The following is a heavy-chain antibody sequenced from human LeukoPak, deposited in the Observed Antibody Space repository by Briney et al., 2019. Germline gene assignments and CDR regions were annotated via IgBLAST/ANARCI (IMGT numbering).Heavy chain of an antibody. CDR2: ISGSGGST. J-gene: IGHJ4*02. D-gene: IGHD3-3*01. CDR3: AKTTKSITILGVNLVIDY. Sequence: GGSLRLSCAASGFTFSSYAMNWVRQAPGKGLEWVTAISGSGGSTYYADSVKGRFTISRDNPKNTLYLQMNSLRAEDTAVYYCAKTTKSITILGVNLVIDYWGQGTLVTVSS. CDR1: GFTFSSYA. V-gene: IGHV3-23*01.